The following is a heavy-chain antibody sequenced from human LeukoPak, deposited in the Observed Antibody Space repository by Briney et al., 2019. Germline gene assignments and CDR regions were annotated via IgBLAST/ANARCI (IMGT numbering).Heavy chain of an antibody. CDR1: GGSISSYY. CDR2: IYYSGST. J-gene: IGHJ6*03. V-gene: IGHV4-59*08. CDR3: ARLGFCSSSSCSKESFYYYYMDV. D-gene: IGHD2-2*01. Sequence: SETLSLTCTVSGGSISSYYWSWIRQPPGKGLEWIGYIYYSGSTNYNPSLKSRVTISVDTSKNQFSLRLSSVTAADTAVYYCARLGFCSSSSCSKESFYYYYMDVWGKGTTVTVSS.